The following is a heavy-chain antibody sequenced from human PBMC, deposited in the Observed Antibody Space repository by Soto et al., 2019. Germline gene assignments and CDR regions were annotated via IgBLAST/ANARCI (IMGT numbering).Heavy chain of an antibody. D-gene: IGHD3-22*01. J-gene: IGHJ4*02. V-gene: IGHV3-33*01. CDR1: GFTFSSYG. CDR2: IWYDGSNK. CDR3: ARDPPSLHYYDSSGYLFDY. Sequence: TGGSLRLSCAASGFTFSSYGMHWVRQAPGKGLEWVAVIWYDGSNKYYADSVKGRFTISRDNSKNTLYLQMNSLRAEDTAVYYCARDPPSLHYYDSSGYLFDYWGQGTLVTVSS.